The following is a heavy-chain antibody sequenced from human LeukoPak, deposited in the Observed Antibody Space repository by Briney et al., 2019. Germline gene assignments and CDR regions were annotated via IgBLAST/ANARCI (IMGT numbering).Heavy chain of an antibody. CDR1: GFTFSSYA. CDR2: ISYGGSNK. Sequence: PGGSLRLSCAASGFTFSSYAMHWVRQAPGKGLEWVAVISYGGSNKYYADSVKGRFTISRDNSKNTLYLQMNSLRAEDTAVYYCARSGGVRLVPAAIRWGDYYYYMDVWGKGTTVTVSS. CDR3: ARSGGVRLVPAAIRWGDYYYYMDV. J-gene: IGHJ6*03. V-gene: IGHV3-30*01. D-gene: IGHD2-2*02.